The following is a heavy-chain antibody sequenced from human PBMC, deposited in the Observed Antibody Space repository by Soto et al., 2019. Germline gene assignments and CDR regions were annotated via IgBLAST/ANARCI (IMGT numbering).Heavy chain of an antibody. J-gene: IGHJ6*03. D-gene: IGHD5-12*01. V-gene: IGHV3-66*01. Sequence: GGSLRLSCAASGFTVSSNYMSWVRQAPGKGLDWVSVIYSSGTTYYGDSVKGRFTISRDNSKNTLYLHMNSLRAEDTAVYYCARGGGYDQDYYYMDVWGKGTTVTVSS. CDR2: IYSSGTT. CDR3: ARGGGYDQDYYYMDV. CDR1: GFTVSSNY.